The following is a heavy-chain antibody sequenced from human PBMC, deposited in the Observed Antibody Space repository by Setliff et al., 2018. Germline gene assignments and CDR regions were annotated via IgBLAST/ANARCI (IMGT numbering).Heavy chain of an antibody. J-gene: IGHJ3*01. Sequence: GPSVKVSCKASGYTFTSYGISWVRQAPGQGLEWMGWISAYNGNTNYAQKLQGWVSMTRDTSITTAYMELSRLTSDDMAVYFCARSDHLVVDGFDVWGQGTMVTVSS. D-gene: IGHD3-16*01. V-gene: IGHV1-18*03. CDR3: ARSDHLVVDGFDV. CDR1: GYTFTSYG. CDR2: ISAYNGNT.